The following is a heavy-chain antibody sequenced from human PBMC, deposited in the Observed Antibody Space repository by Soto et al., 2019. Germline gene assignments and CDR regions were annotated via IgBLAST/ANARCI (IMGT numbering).Heavy chain of an antibody. Sequence: SETLSLTCAVYGGSFSGYYWSWIRQPPGKGLEWIGEINHSGSTNYNPSLKSRVTISVDTSKNQFSLKLSSVTAADTAVYYCASTPMDDYGDYVDWFDPWGQGTLVTVSS. V-gene: IGHV4-34*01. CDR3: ASTPMDDYGDYVDWFDP. D-gene: IGHD4-17*01. CDR1: GGSFSGYY. CDR2: INHSGST. J-gene: IGHJ5*02.